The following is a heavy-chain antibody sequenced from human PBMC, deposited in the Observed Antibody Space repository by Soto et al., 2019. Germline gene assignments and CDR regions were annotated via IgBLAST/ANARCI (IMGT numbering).Heavy chain of an antibody. J-gene: IGHJ5*02. CDR2: FDPEDGET. CDR1: GYTLTELS. CDR3: ATTNFGVVINWFDP. D-gene: IGHD3-3*01. V-gene: IGHV1-24*01. Sequence: ASVKVSCKVSGYTLTELSMHWVRQAPGKGPEWMGGFDPEDGETIYAQKFQGRVTMTEDTSTDTAYMELSSLRSEDTAVYYCATTNFGVVINWFDPWGQGTLVTVSS.